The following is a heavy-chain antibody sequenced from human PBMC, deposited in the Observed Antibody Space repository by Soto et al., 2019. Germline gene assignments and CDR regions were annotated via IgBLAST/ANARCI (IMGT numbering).Heavy chain of an antibody. J-gene: IGHJ3*02. Sequence: GGSLRLSCAASGFTFSSYAMHWVRQAPGKGLEWVAVISYDGSNKYYADSVKGRFTISRDNSKNTLYLQMNSLRAEDTAVYYCARAAEQWLVMGWDAFDIWGQGTMVTVSS. CDR2: ISYDGSNK. D-gene: IGHD6-19*01. V-gene: IGHV3-30-3*01. CDR3: ARAAEQWLVMGWDAFDI. CDR1: GFTFSSYA.